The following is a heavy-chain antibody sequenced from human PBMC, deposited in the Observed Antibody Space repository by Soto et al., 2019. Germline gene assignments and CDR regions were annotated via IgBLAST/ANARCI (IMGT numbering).Heavy chain of an antibody. CDR2: INPSGGST. Sequence: ASVKVSCKASGYTFTRYYMHWVRQAPGQGLEWMGIINPSGGSTSYAQKFQGRVTMTRDTSTSTVYMELSSLRSEDTAVYYCARGVTMVRGVIPHLDYWGQGTLVTVSS. CDR1: GYTFTRYY. CDR3: ARGVTMVRGVIPHLDY. J-gene: IGHJ4*02. V-gene: IGHV1-46*01. D-gene: IGHD3-10*01.